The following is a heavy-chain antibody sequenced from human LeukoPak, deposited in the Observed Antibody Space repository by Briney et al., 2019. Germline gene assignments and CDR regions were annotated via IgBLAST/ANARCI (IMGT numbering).Heavy chain of an antibody. J-gene: IGHJ3*02. CDR3: VKRGFYTRDAFDI. D-gene: IGHD2-8*01. CDR2: VSSNGGST. Sequence: GGSLRLSCSASGFTFSTNAMHWVRQAPGKGLEYVSGVSSNGGSTSYADSVKGRFTISRDNSKNTLYLQMSSLRVEDTAVYYCVKRGFYTRDAFDIWGQGTMVTVST. V-gene: IGHV3-64D*06. CDR1: GFTFSTNA.